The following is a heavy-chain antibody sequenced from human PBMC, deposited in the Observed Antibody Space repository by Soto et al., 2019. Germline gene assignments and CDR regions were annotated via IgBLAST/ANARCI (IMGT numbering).Heavy chain of an antibody. V-gene: IGHV3-74*01. CDR3: ARGQWGAFDR. CDR2: IHSDGSST. D-gene: IGHD1-26*01. CDR1: GFTFSYYW. Sequence: DVQLVESGGGSVQPGGSLSLSCAATGFTFSYYWMHWVRQAPGKGLVWVSRIHSDGSSTTDADSVKGRFTISRDNAKNTLYLQMNGLRAEDTAVYYCARGQWGAFDRWGQGTMVPVAS. J-gene: IGHJ3*01.